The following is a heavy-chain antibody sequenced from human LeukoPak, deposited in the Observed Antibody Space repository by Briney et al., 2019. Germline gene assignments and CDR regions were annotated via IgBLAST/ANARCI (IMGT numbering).Heavy chain of an antibody. Sequence: SETLSLTCTVSGGSVSGYYWSWIRQSPGKGLEWIGYIYYSGTTNYNPSLKSRVTISLDTSKNQFSLKVTSVTAADTAIYYCARSVGPTRVDYWGQGTLVTVSS. CDR3: ARSVGPTRVDY. V-gene: IGHV4-59*02. J-gene: IGHJ4*02. D-gene: IGHD1-26*01. CDR1: GGSVSGYY. CDR2: IYYSGTT.